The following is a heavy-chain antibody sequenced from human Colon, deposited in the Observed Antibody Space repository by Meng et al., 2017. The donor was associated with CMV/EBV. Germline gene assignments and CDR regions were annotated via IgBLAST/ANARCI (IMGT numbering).Heavy chain of an antibody. V-gene: IGHV4-34*01. D-gene: IGHD4-11*01. CDR1: GGSFSGYY. CDR3: ARFSPVTTHGYGVYYAMDV. Sequence: GSLRLSCAVYGGSFSGYYWSWIRQPPGKGLEWIGEINHSGSTNYNPSLKSRVTISVDTSKNQFSLKLSSVTAADTAVYYCARFSPVTTHGYGVYYAMDVWGQGTTVTVSS. CDR2: INHSGST. J-gene: IGHJ6*02.